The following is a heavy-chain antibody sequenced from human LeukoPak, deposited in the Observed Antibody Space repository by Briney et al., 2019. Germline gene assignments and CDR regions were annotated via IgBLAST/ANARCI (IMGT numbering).Heavy chain of an antibody. Sequence: GGSLRLSCAASGFTFSRYWMHWVRHAPGKGLVWVSRIDTDGRITSYADSVKGRFTISRDNAKNMLYLQMNSLRAEDTAVYYCTRGMGDYWGQGSLVTVSS. D-gene: IGHD3-10*01. J-gene: IGHJ4*02. CDR3: TRGMGDY. V-gene: IGHV3-74*01. CDR1: GFTFSRYW. CDR2: IDTDGRIT.